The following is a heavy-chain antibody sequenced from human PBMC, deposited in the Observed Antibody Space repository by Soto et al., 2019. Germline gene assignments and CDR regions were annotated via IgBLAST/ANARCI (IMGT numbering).Heavy chain of an antibody. CDR2: ISGSGGTT. CDR3: AKERDIVVVVAAPAY. D-gene: IGHD2-15*01. Sequence: EVQLLESGGGLVQPGGSLRLSCAASGFTFSSYAMSWVRQAPGKGLEWVSAISGSGGTTYYADSVKGRFTISRDNSKNTLYLQIKSLRAEDTAVYYCAKERDIVVVVAAPAYWGQGTLVTVSS. V-gene: IGHV3-23*01. J-gene: IGHJ4*02. CDR1: GFTFSSYA.